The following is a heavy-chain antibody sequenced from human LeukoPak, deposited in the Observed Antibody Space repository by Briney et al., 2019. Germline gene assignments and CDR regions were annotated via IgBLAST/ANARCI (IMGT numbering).Heavy chain of an antibody. J-gene: IGHJ5*02. CDR2: IIPILGIA. D-gene: IGHD5-12*01. CDR3: ARDKSVESGYDR. V-gene: IGHV1-69*04. Sequence: ASVKVSCKASGGTFSSYTISWVRQAPGQGLEWMGRIIPILGIANYAQKFQGRVTITADKSTSTAYMELSNLRSEDTAVYYCARDKSVESGYDRWGQGTLVTVSS. CDR1: GGTFSSYT.